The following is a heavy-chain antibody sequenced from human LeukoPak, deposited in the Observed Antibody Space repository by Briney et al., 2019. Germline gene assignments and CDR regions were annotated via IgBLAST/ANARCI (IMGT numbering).Heavy chain of an antibody. Sequence: PSGTVSLTCAVYGGSFSGYYWSWIRQPPGKGLEWIGEINHSGSTNYNPSLKSRVTISVDTSKNQFSLKLSSVAAADTAVYYCARAPSYYYARRGADYWGQGTLVTVSS. CDR3: ARAPSYYYARRGADY. V-gene: IGHV4-34*01. CDR1: GGSFSGYY. D-gene: IGHD3-10*01. J-gene: IGHJ4*02. CDR2: INHSGST.